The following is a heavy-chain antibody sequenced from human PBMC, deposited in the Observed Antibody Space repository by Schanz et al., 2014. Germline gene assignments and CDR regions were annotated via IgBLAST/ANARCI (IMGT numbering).Heavy chain of an antibody. D-gene: IGHD6-6*01. V-gene: IGHV3-11*05. CDR3: ATSYSSSSYFYVMDV. J-gene: IGHJ6*02. CDR2: ITTSTSYT. CDR1: GFTFSDNF. Sequence: QVQLVESGGGLVKPGGSLRLSCAASGFTFSDNFMSWIRQAPGKGLEWISYITTSTSYTNYADSVKGRFTISRDNAKKSLFLQMNSLRAEDTAIYYCATSYSSSSYFYVMDVWGQGTTVTVSS.